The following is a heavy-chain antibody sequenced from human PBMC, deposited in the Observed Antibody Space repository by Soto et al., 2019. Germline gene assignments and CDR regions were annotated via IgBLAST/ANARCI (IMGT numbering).Heavy chain of an antibody. V-gene: IGHV1-18*01. CDR2: ISAYNGNT. J-gene: IGHJ1*01. Sequence: ASVKVSCKASGYTFTSYGISWVRQAPGQGLEWMGWISAYNGNTNYAQKLQGRVTMTTDTSTSTAYMELRSLRSDDTAVYYCARDTYYDFWSGYPRAAICYWGQGSLVTVSS. CDR1: GYTFTSYG. D-gene: IGHD3-3*01. CDR3: ARDTYYDFWSGYPRAAICY.